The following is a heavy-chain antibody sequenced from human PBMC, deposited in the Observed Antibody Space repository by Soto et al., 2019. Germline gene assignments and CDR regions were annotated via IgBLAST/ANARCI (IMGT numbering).Heavy chain of an antibody. CDR1: GFTFGSHA. CDR3: AKEIFAAAYAATSAFDL. Sequence: GGSLRLSCAASGFTFGSHAMGWLRQAPGTGPEWVAFVDGSGGDTSCAASVKGRFTVSRDNSDNSLFLHMNSLRAEDTGRYFCAKEIFAAAYAATSAFDLWGQGTLVTVSS. CDR2: VDGSGGDT. D-gene: IGHD2-8*01. V-gene: IGHV3-23*01. J-gene: IGHJ4*02.